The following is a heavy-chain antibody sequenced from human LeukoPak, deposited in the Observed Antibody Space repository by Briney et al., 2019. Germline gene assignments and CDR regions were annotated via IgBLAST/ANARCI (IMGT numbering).Heavy chain of an antibody. CDR1: GFTFSSYG. CDR2: IRYDGSNK. V-gene: IGHV3-30*02. J-gene: IGHJ6*03. CDR3: AKDRNSSSWYGYYYYMDV. Sequence: TGGSLRLSCAASGFTFSSYGMHWVRQAPGKGLEWVAFIRYDGSNKYYADSVKGRFTISRDNSKNTLYLQMNSLRAEDTAVYYCAKDRNSSSWYGYYYYMDVRGKGTTVTVSS. D-gene: IGHD6-13*01.